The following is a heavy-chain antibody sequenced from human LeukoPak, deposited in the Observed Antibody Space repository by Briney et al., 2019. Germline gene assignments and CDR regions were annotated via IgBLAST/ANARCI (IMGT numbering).Heavy chain of an antibody. J-gene: IGHJ6*03. CDR1: GGSISSSNW. CDR2: ISHSGST. D-gene: IGHD3-10*01. CDR3: ARLRITMVRGVTSRNYYYMDV. Sequence: PSETLSLTCAVSGGSISSSNWWSWARQPPGKGLEWIGEISHSGSTNYNPSLKSRVTISVDKSKNQFSLKLSSVTAADTAVYYCARLRITMVRGVTSRNYYYMDVWGKGTTVTISS. V-gene: IGHV4-4*02.